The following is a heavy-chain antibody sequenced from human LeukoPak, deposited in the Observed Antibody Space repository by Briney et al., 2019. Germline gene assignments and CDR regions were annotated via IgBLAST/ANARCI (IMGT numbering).Heavy chain of an antibody. D-gene: IGHD6-19*01. Sequence: ASVKVSCKASGYTFTGYYMYWVRQAPGQGLEWMGWINPNTGGTNYAQTFQGRVSMTRDTSISTAYMELSRLRSDDTAVYYCARLQGLVWADFWGQGILVTVSA. CDR2: INPNTGGT. J-gene: IGHJ4*02. V-gene: IGHV1-2*02. CDR3: ARLQGLVWADF. CDR1: GYTFTGYY.